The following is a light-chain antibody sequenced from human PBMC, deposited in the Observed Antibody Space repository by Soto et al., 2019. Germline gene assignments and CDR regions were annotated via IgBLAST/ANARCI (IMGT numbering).Light chain of an antibody. CDR3: SSYTGSRTLL. V-gene: IGLV2-14*03. CDR1: SSDVGDYNY. J-gene: IGLJ3*02. Sequence: QSALTQPASVSGSPGQWITISCTGTSSDVGDYNYVSWYQQHPGKAPQLMIYAVNNRPSGVSDRFSGSKSGNTASLTIAGLQAEDEADYYCSSYTGSRTLLFGRGTTLTV. CDR2: AVN.